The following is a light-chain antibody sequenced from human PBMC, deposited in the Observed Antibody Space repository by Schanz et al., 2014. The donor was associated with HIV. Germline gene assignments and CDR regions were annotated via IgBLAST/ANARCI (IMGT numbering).Light chain of an antibody. Sequence: QSVLTQPPSASGTPGQRVTISCSGSTSSIKTNTVNSYQPLPGTAPKLLLYGNSQRPSGVPDRFSGSKSGNTASLTVSGLQAEDEADYYCSSYADINNLVFGGGTKVTVL. V-gene: IGLV1-44*01. CDR1: TSSIKTNT. CDR2: GNS. J-gene: IGLJ2*01. CDR3: SSYADINNLV.